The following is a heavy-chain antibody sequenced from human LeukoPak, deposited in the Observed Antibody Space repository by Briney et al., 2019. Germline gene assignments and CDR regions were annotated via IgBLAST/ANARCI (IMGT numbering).Heavy chain of an antibody. CDR2: ITSSSSYI. V-gene: IGHV3-21*01. D-gene: IGHD6-19*01. Sequence: PGGSLRLSCEASGFTFSSYSMNWVRQAPGKGLEWVSSITSSSSYIYYADSVKGRFTISRDNAKNSLYLQMNSLRAEDTAVYYCAREMLAAVAAQSWGQGTLVTVSS. CDR3: AREMLAAVAAQS. J-gene: IGHJ5*02. CDR1: GFTFSSYS.